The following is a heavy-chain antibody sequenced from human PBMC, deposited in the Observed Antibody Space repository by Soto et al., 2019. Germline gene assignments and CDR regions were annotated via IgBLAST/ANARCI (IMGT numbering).Heavy chain of an antibody. CDR2: ISYDGSNK. Sequence: SLRLSCAAAGFTFSSYGMHWVRQAPGKGLEWVAVISYDGSNKYYADSVKGRFTISRDNSKNTLYLQMNSLRAEDTAVYYCAKDSGWNYGDYWGQGTLVTVSS. CDR1: GFTFSSYG. V-gene: IGHV3-30*18. J-gene: IGHJ4*02. D-gene: IGHD1-7*01. CDR3: AKDSGWNYGDY.